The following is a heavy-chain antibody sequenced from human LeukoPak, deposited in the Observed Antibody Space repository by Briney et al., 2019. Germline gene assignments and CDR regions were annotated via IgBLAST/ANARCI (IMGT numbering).Heavy chain of an antibody. Sequence: SVKVSCKASGGTFSSYAISWVRQAPGQGLEWMGGIIPIFGTANYAQKFQGRVTITADESTSTAYMELSSLRSEDTAVYYCARDHTPRGGATLYYFDYWGQGTLVAVSS. CDR3: ARDHTPRGGATLYYFDY. V-gene: IGHV1-69*13. J-gene: IGHJ4*02. CDR2: IIPIFGTA. CDR1: GGTFSSYA. D-gene: IGHD1-26*01.